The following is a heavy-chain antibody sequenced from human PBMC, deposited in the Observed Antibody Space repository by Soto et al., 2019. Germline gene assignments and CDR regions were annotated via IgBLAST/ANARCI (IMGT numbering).Heavy chain of an antibody. CDR3: AKDDFRDCGDDYFDY. Sequence: PGRSLRLSCAASGFSFTNFAMSWVRQSPGKGLEWVAGIGASGDITWYADSVKGRLSISRDNSKNTLYLQLSSLRFDDTAVYYCAKDDFRDCGDDYFDYWGPGTRVTVSS. J-gene: IGHJ4*02. D-gene: IGHD2-21*02. CDR1: GFSFTNFA. CDR2: IGASGDIT. V-gene: IGHV3-23*01.